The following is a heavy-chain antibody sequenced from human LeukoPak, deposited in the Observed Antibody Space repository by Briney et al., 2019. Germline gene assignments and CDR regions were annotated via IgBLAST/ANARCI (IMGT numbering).Heavy chain of an antibody. CDR3: ARASIQLRTSYYFDY. Sequence: GGFLRLSCAASGFTFSDYSMSWIRQAPGKGLEWVSYIRSSGNTIYYADSVKGRFTISRDNSKNTLYLQMNSLRAEDTAVYYCARASIQLRTSYYFDYWGQGTLVTVSS. CDR2: IRSSGNTI. CDR1: GFTFSDYS. V-gene: IGHV3-11*04. D-gene: IGHD5-18*01. J-gene: IGHJ4*02.